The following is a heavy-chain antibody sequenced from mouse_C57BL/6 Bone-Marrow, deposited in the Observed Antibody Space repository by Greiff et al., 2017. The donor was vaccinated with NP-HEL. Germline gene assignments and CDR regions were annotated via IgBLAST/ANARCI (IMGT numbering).Heavy chain of an antibody. J-gene: IGHJ3*01. CDR2: IYPRDGST. Sequence: VMLVESGPELVKPGASVKLSCKASGYTFTSYDINWVKQRPGQGREWIGWIYPRDGSTKYNEKFKGKATLTVDPSSSTAYMELHSLTSEDSAVYFCARRGVLAWFAYWGQGTLVTVSA. CDR1: GYTFTSYD. V-gene: IGHV1-85*01. CDR3: ARRGVLAWFAY.